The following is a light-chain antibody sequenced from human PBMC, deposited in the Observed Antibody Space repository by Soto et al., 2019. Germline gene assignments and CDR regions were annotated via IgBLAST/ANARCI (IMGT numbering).Light chain of an antibody. V-gene: IGLV2-8*01. Sequence: QSALTQPPSASGSPGQSVTISCTGTSSDVGGYNFVSWYQQLPGKAPKLMIYEVNKRPSGVPDRFSGSKSGDTASLTVSGLQAEDEADYYCSSYAGSNVVFGGGTKLTVL. J-gene: IGLJ2*01. CDR1: SSDVGGYNF. CDR2: EVN. CDR3: SSYAGSNVV.